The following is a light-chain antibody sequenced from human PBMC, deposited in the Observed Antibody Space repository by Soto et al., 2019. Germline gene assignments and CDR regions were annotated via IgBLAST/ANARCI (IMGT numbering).Light chain of an antibody. J-gene: IGKJ5*01. V-gene: IGKV1-13*02. CDR1: QGVTGA. CDR3: QRYDSNPFT. Sequence: AIQLTQSPSSLSASVGYRVTITCRASQGVTGALAWYQQKPGRPPKLLIYHASNLETGVPSRFSGSGSGTDFTLTISSLQPDDFATYYCQRYDSNPFTFGQGTRLEIK. CDR2: HAS.